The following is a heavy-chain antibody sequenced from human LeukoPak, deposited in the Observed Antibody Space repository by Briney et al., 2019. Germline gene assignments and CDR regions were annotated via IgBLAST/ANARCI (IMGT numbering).Heavy chain of an antibody. V-gene: IGHV3-53*01. J-gene: IGHJ3*02. CDR1: GFTVSSNY. CDR2: IYGDGST. Sequence: GGSLRLSCAASGFTVSSNYMSWVRQAPGKGLEWGSVIYGDGSTYYADSVKGRFTISRDNSKNTLYLQMNSLRAEDTAVYYCAREPSPHDAFDIWGLGTMVTVSS. CDR3: AREPSPHDAFDI.